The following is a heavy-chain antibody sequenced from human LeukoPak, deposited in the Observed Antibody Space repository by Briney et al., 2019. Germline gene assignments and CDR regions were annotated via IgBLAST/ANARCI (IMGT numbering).Heavy chain of an antibody. V-gene: IGHV4-59*08. D-gene: IGHD4-17*01. CDR3: ARTRPVTSSFYMDV. J-gene: IGHJ6*03. Sequence: SETLSLTCTVSGGSIRSYYWSWIRQPPGKGLEWIGYIYYSGSTNYNPSLKSRVTISVDTSKNQFSLKLSSVTAADTAVYYCARTRPVTSSFYMDVWGKGTTITISS. CDR2: IYYSGST. CDR1: GGSIRSYY.